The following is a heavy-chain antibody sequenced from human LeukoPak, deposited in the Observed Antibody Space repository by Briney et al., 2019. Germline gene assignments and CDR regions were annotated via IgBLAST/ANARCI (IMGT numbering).Heavy chain of an antibody. V-gene: IGHV4-39*07. CDR2: INHSGST. Sequence: PSETLSLTCTVSGGSISSSSYYWGWIRQPPGKGLEWIGEINHSGSTKYNPSLTSRVTISVDTSKNQFSLKLSSVTAADTAVYYCADVWGTHGEDVWGKGITVTVSS. CDR1: GGSISSSSYY. J-gene: IGHJ6*04. D-gene: IGHD3-16*01. CDR3: ADVWGTHGEDV.